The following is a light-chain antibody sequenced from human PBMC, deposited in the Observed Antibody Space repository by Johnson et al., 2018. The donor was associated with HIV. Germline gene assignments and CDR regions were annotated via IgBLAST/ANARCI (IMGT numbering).Light chain of an antibody. Sequence: QSVLTQPPSVSTAPGQKVTISCSGSSSNIGNNYVSWYQQLPVTAPKLLIYDNNKRPSGIPDRFSGSKSGTSATLGITGLQTGDEADYYCGTLDSSLSAYVFGTGTKVTVL. CDR3: GTLDSSLSAYV. J-gene: IGLJ1*01. V-gene: IGLV1-51*01. CDR2: DNN. CDR1: SSNIGNNY.